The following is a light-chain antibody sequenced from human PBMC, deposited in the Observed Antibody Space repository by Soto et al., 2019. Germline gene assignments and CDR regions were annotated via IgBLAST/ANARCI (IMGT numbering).Light chain of an antibody. J-gene: IGKJ3*01. Sequence: DIQVTQSPSSLSASIGDRVTITCQATQDINNYLNWYQQKPGKAPKLLIYDASNLETGVPSRFSGSGSGTDLSFTISRLQPEDIATYYCQQYENPPFTFGPGTKVDIK. CDR3: QQYENPPFT. CDR2: DAS. CDR1: QDINNY. V-gene: IGKV1-33*01.